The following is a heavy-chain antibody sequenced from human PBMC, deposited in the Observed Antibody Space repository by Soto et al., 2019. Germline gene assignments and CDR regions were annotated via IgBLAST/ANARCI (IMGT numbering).Heavy chain of an antibody. CDR2: IYYSGST. CDR1: GGSISSYY. CDR3: ARVFKAGAYYYYYYMDV. J-gene: IGHJ6*03. V-gene: IGHV4-59*01. Sequence: SETLSLTCTVSGGSISSYYWSWIRQPPGKGLEWIGYIYYSGSTNYNPSLKSRVTISVDTSKNQFSLKLSSVTAADTAVYYCARVFKAGAYYYYYYMDVWGKGTTVTVSS. D-gene: IGHD6-19*01.